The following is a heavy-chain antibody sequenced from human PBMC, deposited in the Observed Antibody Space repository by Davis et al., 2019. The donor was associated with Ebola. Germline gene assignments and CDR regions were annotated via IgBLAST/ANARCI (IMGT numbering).Heavy chain of an antibody. J-gene: IGHJ4*02. CDR1: GSTFSSYA. CDR2: ISYDGSNK. Sequence: GESLKISCAASGSTFSSYAMHWVRQAPGKGLEWVAVISYDGSNKYYADSVKGRFTISRDNSKNTLYLQMNSLRAEDTAVYYCAKDRGTVASYYFDYWGQGTLVTVSS. V-gene: IGHV3-30-3*01. CDR3: AKDRGTVASYYFDY. D-gene: IGHD2-15*01.